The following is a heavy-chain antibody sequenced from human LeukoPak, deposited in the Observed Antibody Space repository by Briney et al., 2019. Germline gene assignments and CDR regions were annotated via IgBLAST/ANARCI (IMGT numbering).Heavy chain of an antibody. CDR3: ARGADY. CDR1: GVNLSSYR. CDR2: IWYDGSNK. V-gene: IGHV3-33*01. Sequence: GGSLRHSCSPSGVNLSSYRMHWVGPARDRGLEWVAVIWYDGSNKYYADYVKGRFTISKDNSKNTLYLQMTSVRAEDTAVYYCARGADYWGQGTLVTVSS. J-gene: IGHJ4*02.